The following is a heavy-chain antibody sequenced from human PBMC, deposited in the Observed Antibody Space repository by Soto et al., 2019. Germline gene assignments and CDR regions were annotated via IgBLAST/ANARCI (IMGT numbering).Heavy chain of an antibody. D-gene: IGHD6-6*01. V-gene: IGHV3-23*01. J-gene: IGHJ4*02. CDR3: AKRSSSSTFDY. CDR1: GFTFSSYA. Sequence: EVQLLESGGGLVQPGESLRLSCAASGFTFSSYAMSWVRQAPGKGLECVSVISGSDDSTYYADSVKGRFTISRDNSKNTLYLQRTSLGADDTAVYYCAKRSSSSTFDYWGQGTLVTVSS. CDR2: ISGSDDST.